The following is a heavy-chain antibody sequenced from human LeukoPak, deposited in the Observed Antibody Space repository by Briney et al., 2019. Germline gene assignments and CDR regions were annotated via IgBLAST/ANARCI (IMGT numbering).Heavy chain of an antibody. V-gene: IGHV3-9*01. CDR2: ISWNSGSM. Sequence: GGSRRLSCVASGFTFDDYAMHWVRQAPGKGLEWVSGISWNSGSMGYADSVKDRFTISRDSAKNSLYLQMNSLRAEDTALYYCAKEADSGAFDIWGQGTMVTVSS. CDR1: GFTFDDYA. CDR3: AKEADSGAFDI. J-gene: IGHJ3*02. D-gene: IGHD2-15*01.